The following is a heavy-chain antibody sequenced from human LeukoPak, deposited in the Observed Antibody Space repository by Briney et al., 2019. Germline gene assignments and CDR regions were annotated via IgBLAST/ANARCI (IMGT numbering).Heavy chain of an antibody. D-gene: IGHD3-10*01. CDR2: ISYDGSNK. J-gene: IGHJ3*02. CDR1: GFTFSSYG. Sequence: QPGRSLRLSCAASGFTFSSYGMHWARQAPGKGLDWVAVISYDGSNKYYVDSVKGRFTISRDNSKNMLYLQTNSLRAEDTAVYYCAKNELLWFGEFDAFDIWGQGTMVTVSS. CDR3: AKNELLWFGEFDAFDI. V-gene: IGHV3-30*18.